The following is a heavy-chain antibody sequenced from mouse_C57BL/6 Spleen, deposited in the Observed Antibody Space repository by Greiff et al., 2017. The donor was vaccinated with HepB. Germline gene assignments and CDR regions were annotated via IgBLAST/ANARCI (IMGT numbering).Heavy chain of an antibody. CDR2: IYPGDGDT. V-gene: IGHV1-82*01. CDR3: ARVGTWVFEV. D-gene: IGHD4-1*01. J-gene: IGHJ1*03. Sequence: VQLQQSGPELVKPGASVKISCKASGYAFSSSWMNWVKQRPGKGLEWIGRIYPGDGDTNYNGKFKGKATLTADKSSSTAYMQLSSLTSEDSAVYFCARVGTWVFEVGGKGTPVTVSS. CDR1: GYAFSSSW.